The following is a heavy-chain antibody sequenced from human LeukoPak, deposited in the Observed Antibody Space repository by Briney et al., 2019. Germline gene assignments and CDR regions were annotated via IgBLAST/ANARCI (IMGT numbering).Heavy chain of an antibody. J-gene: IGHJ3*02. CDR2: ISAYNGNT. Sequence: GASVKVSCKASGYTFTSYGISWVRQAPGQGLEWMGWISAYNGNTNYAQKLQGRVTMTTDTSTSTAYMELSSLKSEDTAVYFCATSLIGDTHRWHDAFDIWGQGTMVTVSS. D-gene: IGHD2-21*01. CDR3: ATSLIGDTHRWHDAFDI. CDR1: GYTFTSYG. V-gene: IGHV1-18*01.